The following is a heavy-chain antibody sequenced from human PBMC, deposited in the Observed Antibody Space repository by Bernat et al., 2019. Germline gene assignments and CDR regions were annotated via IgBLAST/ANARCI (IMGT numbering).Heavy chain of an antibody. V-gene: IGHV3-33*01. CDR1: GFTFSSYG. J-gene: IGHJ4*02. CDR2: IWYDGSNK. CDR3: TTHRGYSYGPVFDY. D-gene: IGHD5-18*01. Sequence: QVQLVESGGGVVQPGRSLRLSCAASGFTFSSYGMHWVRQAPGKGLEWVAVIWYDGSNKYYADSVKGRFTISRDNSKNTLYLQMNSLKTEDTAVYYCTTHRGYSYGPVFDYWGQGTLVTVSS.